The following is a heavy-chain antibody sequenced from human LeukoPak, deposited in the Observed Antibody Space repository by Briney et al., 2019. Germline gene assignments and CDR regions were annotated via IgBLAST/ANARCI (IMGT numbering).Heavy chain of an antibody. D-gene: IGHD2-2*01. J-gene: IGHJ4*02. CDR1: GYTFTSYG. CDR2: ISAYNGNT. V-gene: IGHV1-18*04. CDR3: ARRHCSSTSCYPLDY. Sequence: GASVKVSCKASGYTFTSYGISWVRQAPGQGLEWMGWISAYNGNTNYAQKLQGRVTMTTDTSTSTAYMEPRSLRSDDTAVYYCARRHCSSTSCYPLDYWGQGTLVTVSS.